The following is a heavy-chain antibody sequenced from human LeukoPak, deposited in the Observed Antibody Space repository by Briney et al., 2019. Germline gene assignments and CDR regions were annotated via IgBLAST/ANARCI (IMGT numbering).Heavy chain of an antibody. Sequence: GSLRLSCAASGLTFSSYAMSWVRQAPGRGLEGVSAISGSGGSTYYADSVKGRFTISRDNSKNTLYLQMNSLRAEDTAVYYCARSYYYDSSGYYHHWGQGTLVTVSS. CDR2: ISGSGGST. J-gene: IGHJ4*02. CDR3: ARSYYYDSSGYYHH. V-gene: IGHV3-23*01. CDR1: GLTFSSYA. D-gene: IGHD3-22*01.